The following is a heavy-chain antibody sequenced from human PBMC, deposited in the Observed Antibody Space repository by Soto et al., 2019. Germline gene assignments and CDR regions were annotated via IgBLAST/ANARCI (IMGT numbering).Heavy chain of an antibody. Sequence: QVQLVQSGAEVKKPGSSVKVSCKASGGTFSSYAISWVRQAPGQGLEWMGGIIPIFGTANYAQKFQGRVTITADESTSTAYMGLSSLRSEDTAVYYCARGGYCSSTSCPGADDDYYYYYGMDVWGQGTTVTVSS. CDR2: IIPIFGTA. D-gene: IGHD2-2*01. J-gene: IGHJ6*02. V-gene: IGHV1-69*01. CDR1: GGTFSSYA. CDR3: ARGGYCSSTSCPGADDDYYYYYGMDV.